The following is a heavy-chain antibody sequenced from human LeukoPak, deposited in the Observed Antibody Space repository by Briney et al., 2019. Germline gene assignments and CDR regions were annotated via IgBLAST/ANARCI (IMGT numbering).Heavy chain of an antibody. CDR2: ISGYNGNT. J-gene: IGHJ6*03. Sequence: ASVKVSCKASGYTFTSYGISWVRQAPGQGLEWMGWISGYNGNTNYAQNLQGRVTMTTDTSTSTAYMELRSLRSDDTAVYYCAREANGDKYYYYYMDVWGKGTTVTVSS. CDR1: GYTFTSYG. V-gene: IGHV1-18*01. D-gene: IGHD3-10*01. CDR3: AREANGDKYYYYYMDV.